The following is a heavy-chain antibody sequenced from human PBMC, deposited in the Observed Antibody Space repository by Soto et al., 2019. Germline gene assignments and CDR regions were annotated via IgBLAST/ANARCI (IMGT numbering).Heavy chain of an antibody. CDR1: GGSVSSGAYY. J-gene: IGHJ5*02. Sequence: QVQLQESGPGLVKPSQTLSLTCTVSGGSVSSGAYYWSWIRQHPGKGLEWIRYIYYGGSTYYNPSLESRVTISVDTSKNQFSLKLSSVTAADTAVYYCARASVVRGAIWWFDPWGQGTLVTVSS. CDR2: IYYGGST. D-gene: IGHD3-10*01. CDR3: ARASVVRGAIWWFDP. V-gene: IGHV4-31*03.